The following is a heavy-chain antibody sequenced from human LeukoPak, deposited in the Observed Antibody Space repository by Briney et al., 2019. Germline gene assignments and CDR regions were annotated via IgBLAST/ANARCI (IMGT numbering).Heavy chain of an antibody. CDR3: AREATYYYDSSGYFDI. J-gene: IGHJ3*02. D-gene: IGHD3-22*01. CDR1: GGSISSYY. CDR2: IYYRGST. V-gene: IGHV4-59*01. Sequence: SETLSLTCTVSGGSISSYYWSWIRQPPGKGLEWIGYIYYRGSTNYNPSLKSRVTISVDTSKNQFSLKLSSVTAADTAVYYCAREATYYYDSSGYFDIWGQGTMVTVSS.